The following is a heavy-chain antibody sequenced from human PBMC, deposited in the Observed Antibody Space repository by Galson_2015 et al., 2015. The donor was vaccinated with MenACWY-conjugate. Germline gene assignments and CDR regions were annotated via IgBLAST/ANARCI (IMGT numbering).Heavy chain of an antibody. CDR1: GFTFSIYA. Sequence: SLRLSCAASGFTFSIYAMSRVRQAPGKGLEWVSSISGSGGTTYYADSVKGRFTISRDNSKNTLYLQMNSLRAEDTAVYYCTRDRLEYYIGGSCNNWFDPWGQGTLVTVSS. D-gene: IGHD2-15*01. CDR2: ISGSGGTT. V-gene: IGHV3-23*01. J-gene: IGHJ5*02. CDR3: TRDRLEYYIGGSCNNWFDP.